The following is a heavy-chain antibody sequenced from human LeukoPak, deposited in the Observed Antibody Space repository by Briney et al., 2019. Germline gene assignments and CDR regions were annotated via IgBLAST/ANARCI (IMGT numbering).Heavy chain of an antibody. V-gene: IGHV3-23*01. D-gene: IGHD3-10*01. CDR1: GFTFSSYA. CDR3: ARRMGAARGFDY. J-gene: IGHJ4*02. CDR2: ISTSGGNT. Sequence: GGSLRLSRAASGFTFSSYAMSWVRQPPGKGLQWASGISTSGGNTYYADSVKGRCTISRGNSNNTLYLQMDSLRAEDTAVYYSARRMGAARGFDYWGQGTLVTVSS.